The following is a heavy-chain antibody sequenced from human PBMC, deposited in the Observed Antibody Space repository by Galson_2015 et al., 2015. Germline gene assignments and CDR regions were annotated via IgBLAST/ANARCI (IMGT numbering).Heavy chain of an antibody. CDR3: ASDPPDISDYYYSYRAV. J-gene: IGHJ6*03. V-gene: IGHV1-18*01. CDR2: IRAYNGNT. CDR1: GYTFTSYG. Sequence: SVKVSCKASGYTFTSYGISWVRQAPGQGLEWMGWIRAYNGNTNYAQKLQGRVTMTTDTSTTKAYMELKSLRSDDTAVYYCASDPPDISDYYYSYRAVWGKGTKVTVSS. D-gene: IGHD5-12*01.